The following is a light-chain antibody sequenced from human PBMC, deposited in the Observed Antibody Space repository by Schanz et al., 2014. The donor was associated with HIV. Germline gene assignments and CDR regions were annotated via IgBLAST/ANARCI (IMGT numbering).Light chain of an antibody. CDR2: DVS. CDR1: SGDVGSYNY. CDR3: SSYTSISTLV. Sequence: QSALTQPASVSGSPGQSISISCTGTSGDVGSYNYVSWYQQHPGKAPKLMIYDVSNRPSGVSNRFSGSKSGNTASLTISGLQAEDEADYYCSSYTSISTLVFGTGTKLTVL. J-gene: IGLJ1*01. V-gene: IGLV2-14*03.